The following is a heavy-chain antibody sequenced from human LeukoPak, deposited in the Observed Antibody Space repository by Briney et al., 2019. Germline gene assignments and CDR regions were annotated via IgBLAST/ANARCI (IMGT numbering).Heavy chain of an antibody. D-gene: IGHD6-6*01. J-gene: IGHJ3*02. Sequence: GASVKVSCKASGGTFSSYAISWVRQAPGQGLEWMGGIIPIFGTANYAQKFQGRVTITTDESTSTAYMELSSLRSEDTAVYYCARVVEYSSLGGAFDIWGQGTMVTVSS. CDR2: IIPIFGTA. CDR3: ARVVEYSSLGGAFDI. CDR1: GGTFSSYA. V-gene: IGHV1-69*05.